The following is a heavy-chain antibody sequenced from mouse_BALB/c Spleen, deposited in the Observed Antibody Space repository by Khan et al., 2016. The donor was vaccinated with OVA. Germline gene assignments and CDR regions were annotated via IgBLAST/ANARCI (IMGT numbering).Heavy chain of an antibody. D-gene: IGHD2-14*01. CDR3: ARAYYRYDGYYAIDY. Sequence: QIQLVQSGPGLVAPSQSLSITCTVSGFSLSRYNIHWVRQPPGKGLEWLGMIWGGGGTDYNSTLKSRLSISKDNSKSQVFLKMNSLQTDDTAMYYGARAYYRYDGYYAIDYWGQGTSVTVSS. J-gene: IGHJ4*01. CDR1: GFSLSRYN. V-gene: IGHV2-6-4*01. CDR2: IWGGGGT.